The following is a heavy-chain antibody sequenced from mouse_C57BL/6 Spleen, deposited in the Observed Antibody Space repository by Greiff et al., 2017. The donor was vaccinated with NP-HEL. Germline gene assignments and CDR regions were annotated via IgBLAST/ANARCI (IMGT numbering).Heavy chain of an antibody. D-gene: IGHD1-1*01. V-gene: IGHV5-9-1*02. J-gene: IGHJ4*01. CDR1: GFTFSSYA. Sequence: EVKLMESGEGLVKPGGSLKLSCAASGFTFSSYAMSWVRQTPEKRLEWVAYISSGGDYIYYADTVKGRFTISRDNARNTLYLQMSSLKSEDTAMYYCTRIFDYYCSSFAMDYWGQGTSVTVSS. CDR3: TRIFDYYCSSFAMDY. CDR2: ISSGGDYI.